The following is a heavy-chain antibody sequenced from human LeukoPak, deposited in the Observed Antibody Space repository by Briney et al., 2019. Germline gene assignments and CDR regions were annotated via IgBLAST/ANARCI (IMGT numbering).Heavy chain of an antibody. J-gene: IGHJ4*02. CDR1: GFTFSSYG. CDR2: IKQDGSEK. V-gene: IGHV3-7*01. CDR3: ARGITYFDY. D-gene: IGHD3-10*01. Sequence: GGSLRLSCAASGFTFSSYGMHWVRQAPGKGLEWVANIKQDGSEKYYVDSVKGRFTISRDNAKNSLYLQMNSLRAEDTAVYYCARGITYFDYWGQGTLVTVSS.